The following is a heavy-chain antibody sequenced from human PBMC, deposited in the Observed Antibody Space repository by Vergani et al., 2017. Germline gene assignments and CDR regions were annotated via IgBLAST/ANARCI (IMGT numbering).Heavy chain of an antibody. D-gene: IGHD3-9*01. CDR3: AKLPDYDILTSYWYFDL. J-gene: IGHJ2*01. V-gene: IGHV3-23*04. CDR2: ISGSGGST. Sequence: VQLVESGGGVVQPGRSLRLSCAASGFTFSSYAMSWVRQAPGKGLEWVSAISGSGGSTYYADSVKGRFTISRDNSKNTLYLQMNSLRAEDTAVYYCAKLPDYDILTSYWYFDLWGRGTLVTVSS. CDR1: GFTFSSYA.